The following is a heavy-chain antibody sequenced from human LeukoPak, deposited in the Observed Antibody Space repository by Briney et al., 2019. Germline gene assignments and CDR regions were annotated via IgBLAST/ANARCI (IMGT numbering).Heavy chain of an antibody. CDR2: ISSEGSST. Sequence: GGSLRLSCAASGFTFSIYWMHWVRQAPGKGLVWVSRISSEGSSTTYADSVKGRFTISRDNAKDTLYLQMNSLRAEDTAVYYCARDLYPYDLGAFDIWGQGTMVTVSS. CDR1: GFTFSIYW. CDR3: ARDLYPYDLGAFDI. D-gene: IGHD3-16*01. V-gene: IGHV3-74*01. J-gene: IGHJ3*02.